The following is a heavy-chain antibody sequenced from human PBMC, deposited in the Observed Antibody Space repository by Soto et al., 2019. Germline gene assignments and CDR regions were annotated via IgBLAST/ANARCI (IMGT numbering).Heavy chain of an antibody. CDR3: ARVEVVAPHNWFDP. D-gene: IGHD2-2*01. J-gene: IGHJ5*02. CDR1: GGSFSGYY. CDR2: INHSGST. Sequence: SETLSLTCAVYGGSFSGYYWSWIRQPPGKGLEWIGEINHSGSTNYNPSLKSRVTISVDTSKNQFSLKLSSVTAADTAVYYCARVEVVAPHNWFDPWGQGTLVTVSS. V-gene: IGHV4-34*01.